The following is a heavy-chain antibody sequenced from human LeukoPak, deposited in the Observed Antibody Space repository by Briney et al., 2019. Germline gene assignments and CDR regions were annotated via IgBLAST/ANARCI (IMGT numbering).Heavy chain of an antibody. D-gene: IGHD6-19*01. CDR2: IYSGGST. CDR1: GFTVSNIY. CDR3: ARDRISSGWYAGFAY. Sequence: GGSLRLSCAASGFTVSNIYMSWVRQAPGKGLEWVSVIYSGGSTYYADSVKGRFTFSRDISKNTLYLQMNSLRTEDTAVYYCARDRISSGWYAGFAYWGQGTLVTVPS. J-gene: IGHJ4*02. V-gene: IGHV3-66*02.